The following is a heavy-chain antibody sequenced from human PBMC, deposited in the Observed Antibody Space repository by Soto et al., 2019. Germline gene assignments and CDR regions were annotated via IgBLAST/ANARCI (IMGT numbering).Heavy chain of an antibody. J-gene: IGHJ6*02. CDR3: AKDRSLEWLLYGMDV. D-gene: IGHD3-3*01. Sequence: EVQLVESGGGLVQPGRSLRLSCAASGFTFDDYAMHWVRQAPGKGLEWVSGISWNSGSIGYADSVKGRFTISRDNAKNSLYLQMNSLRAEDTALYYCAKDRSLEWLLYGMDVWGQGTTVTVSS. CDR1: GFTFDDYA. CDR2: ISWNSGSI. V-gene: IGHV3-9*01.